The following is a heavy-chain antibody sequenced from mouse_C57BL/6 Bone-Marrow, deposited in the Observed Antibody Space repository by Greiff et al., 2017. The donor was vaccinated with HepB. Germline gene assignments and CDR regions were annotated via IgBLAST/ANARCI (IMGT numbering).Heavy chain of an antibody. V-gene: IGHV1-52*01. Sequence: VQLQQPGAELVRPGSSVKLSCKASGYTFTSYWMHWVKQRPIQGLEWIGNIDPSDSETHYNQKFKDKATLTVDKSSSTAYMQLSSLTSEDSAVYYCARSNSSGYVRFAYWGQGTLVTVSA. CDR3: ARSNSSGYVRFAY. CDR2: IDPSDSET. J-gene: IGHJ3*01. CDR1: GYTFTSYW. D-gene: IGHD3-2*02.